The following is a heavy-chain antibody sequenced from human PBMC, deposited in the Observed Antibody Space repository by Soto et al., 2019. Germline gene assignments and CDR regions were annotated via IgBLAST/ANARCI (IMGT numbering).Heavy chain of an antibody. CDR2: IWYDGGNK. D-gene: IGHD6-19*01. CDR3: ARVAAYGYSSGGGHFDY. Sequence: QVQLVESGGGVVQPGRSLRLSCAASGFTFSSYGMHWVRQAPGKGLEWVAVIWYDGGNKYYADSVKGRFTISRDNSKNTLYLQMNSLRAEDTAVYYCARVAAYGYSSGGGHFDYWGQGTLVTVSS. CDR1: GFTFSSYG. J-gene: IGHJ4*02. V-gene: IGHV3-33*01.